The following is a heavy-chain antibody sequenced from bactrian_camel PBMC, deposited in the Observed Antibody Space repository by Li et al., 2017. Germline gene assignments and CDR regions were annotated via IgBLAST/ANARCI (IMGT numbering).Heavy chain of an antibody. CDR1: GFRYSYNC. CDR3: AASGGTVIAGNPLLYDDYRY. D-gene: IGHD6*01. CDR2: ADSGGSA. V-gene: IGHV3S53*01. Sequence: HVQLVESGGGSVQSGGSLTLSCAASGFRYSYNCMGWFRQAPGKERERVVIADSGGSALYSNAVNGRFTMSHDYAKNTAYQQMNSLKPKDTAIYYCAASGGTVIAGNPLLYDDYRYWGQGTQVTVS. J-gene: IGHJ4*01.